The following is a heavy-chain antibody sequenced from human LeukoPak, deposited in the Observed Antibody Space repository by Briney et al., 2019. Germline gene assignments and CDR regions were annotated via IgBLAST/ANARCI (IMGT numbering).Heavy chain of an antibody. Sequence: PGGSLRLSCAASGFTVSTNYVSWVRQAPGKGLEWVSVIYRHGGTAYADSVQGRFSISRDNSKNTVDLQMNSLRAEDTAVYYCAKLLYYYDSSQPYWGQGTLVTVSS. D-gene: IGHD3-22*01. J-gene: IGHJ4*02. CDR2: IYRHGGT. CDR1: GFTVSTNY. V-gene: IGHV3-66*04. CDR3: AKLLYYYDSSQPY.